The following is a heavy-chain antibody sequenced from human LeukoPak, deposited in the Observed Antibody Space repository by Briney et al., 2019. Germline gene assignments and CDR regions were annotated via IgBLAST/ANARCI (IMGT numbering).Heavy chain of an antibody. D-gene: IGHD2-21*02. CDR1: GFAFSTYS. V-gene: IGHV3-21*01. Sequence: KTGGTLRLSCAASGFAFSTYSMNWVRKAPGKGQEWLSCISSSSTYINYTDSVKGRFTISRDNAKNSLYLQMNSLKAEDTAVYYCATLGPTGGDFTYNWFDPWGQGTLVTVSS. J-gene: IGHJ5*02. CDR3: ATLGPTGGDFTYNWFDP. CDR2: ISSSSTYI.